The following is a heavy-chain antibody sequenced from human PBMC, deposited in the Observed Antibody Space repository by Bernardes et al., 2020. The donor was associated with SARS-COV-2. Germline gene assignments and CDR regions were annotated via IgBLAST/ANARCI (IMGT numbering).Heavy chain of an antibody. CDR3: ASGDPAPEY. CDR2: IYYTGDT. D-gene: IGHD3-10*01. Sequence: SETLSLTCTVSGGSITTYYWSWIRQPPGKGLEWLGYIYYTGDTNYNPSLKSRVSITIATSKKQLSLRLRSVTAADTAVYYCASGDPAPEYWGRGTLVTVSS. J-gene: IGHJ4*02. CDR1: GGSITTYY. V-gene: IGHV4-59*01.